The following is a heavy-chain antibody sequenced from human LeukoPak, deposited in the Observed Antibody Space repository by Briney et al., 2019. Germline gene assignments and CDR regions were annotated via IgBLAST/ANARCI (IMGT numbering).Heavy chain of an antibody. Sequence: ASVKVSCKASGYTFTTYDIDWVRQVTGQGLEWMGWMNPNSGNTGYAQKIQGRVTMTRNTSINTAYMELSSLRSEDTAVYYCARGPSRDYGSGSSWFDPWGQGTLVTVSS. D-gene: IGHD3-10*01. CDR3: ARGPSRDYGSGSSWFDP. CDR2: MNPNSGNT. J-gene: IGHJ5*02. CDR1: GYTFTTYD. V-gene: IGHV1-8*01.